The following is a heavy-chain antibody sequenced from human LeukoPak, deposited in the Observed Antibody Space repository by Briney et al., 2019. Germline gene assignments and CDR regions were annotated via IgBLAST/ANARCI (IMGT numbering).Heavy chain of an antibody. CDR3: AKGRLTGGWFDP. CDR2: SSGSGGST. V-gene: IGHV3-23*01. D-gene: IGHD3-10*01. CDR1: GFTCSSYA. Sequence: GESLKISCAASGFTCSSYAMCWVRQAPGGEVEWVSASSGSGGSTYYADSVKGRFTISRDNSKNTLYLQMNSLRADDMPVYYCAKGRLTGGWFDPWGQGTLVTVSS. J-gene: IGHJ5*02.